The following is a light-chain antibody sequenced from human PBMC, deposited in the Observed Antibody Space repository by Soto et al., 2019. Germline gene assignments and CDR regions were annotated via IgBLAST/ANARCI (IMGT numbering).Light chain of an antibody. CDR1: SSNIGAGYD. V-gene: IGLV1-40*01. CDR3: QSYV. CDR2: GNS. J-gene: IGLJ1*01. Sequence: QSVLTQPPSVSGAPGQRVTISCTGSSSNIGAGYDVHWYQQLPGTAPKLLIYGNSNRPSGVPDRFSGSKSGTSASLAITGLQAEYEADYYCQSYVFGTGTKLTVL.